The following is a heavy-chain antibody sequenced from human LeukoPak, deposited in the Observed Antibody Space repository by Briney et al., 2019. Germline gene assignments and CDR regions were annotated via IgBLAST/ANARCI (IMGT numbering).Heavy chain of an antibody. J-gene: IGHJ4*02. Sequence: WGSLRLSCAASGFAFSSYEMNWVGQAPGKGLEWVSYISSSDSIIYYADSVKGRFTISRDNSKNTLYLQKNSLRAEDTALYYCAKDMGRRSIAVDGTKYRSAWYLDYWGQGTLVTVSS. D-gene: IGHD6-13*01. CDR1: GFAFSSYE. V-gene: IGHV3-48*03. CDR2: ISSSDSII. CDR3: AKDMGRRSIAVDGTKYRSAWYLDY.